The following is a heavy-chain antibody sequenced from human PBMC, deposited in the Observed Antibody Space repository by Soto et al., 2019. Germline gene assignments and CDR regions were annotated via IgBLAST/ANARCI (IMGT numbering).Heavy chain of an antibody. Sequence: RRLSCAASGFTFSSYSMNWVRQAPGKGLEWVSSISSSSSYIYYADSVKGRFTISRDNAKNSLYLQMNSPRAEDTAVYYCATTDDYGDREIDYWGQGTLVTVSS. D-gene: IGHD4-17*01. CDR3: ATTDDYGDREIDY. V-gene: IGHV3-21*01. CDR2: ISSSSSYI. CDR1: GFTFSSYS. J-gene: IGHJ4*02.